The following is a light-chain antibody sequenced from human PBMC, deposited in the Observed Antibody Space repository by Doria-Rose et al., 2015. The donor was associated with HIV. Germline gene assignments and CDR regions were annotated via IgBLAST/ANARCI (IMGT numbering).Light chain of an antibody. CDR1: SSSIGNNY. V-gene: IGLV1-51*02. Sequence: QSALTQPPSVSAAVGQKVTISCSGSSSSIGNNYVSWYQQLPGTAPKVLIYENNKRPSGIPDRFSGSKSGRSATLGITGLQTGDEADYYCGTWDNSLSAVLFGGGTKVTVL. CDR2: ENN. CDR3: GTWDNSLSAVL. J-gene: IGLJ2*01.